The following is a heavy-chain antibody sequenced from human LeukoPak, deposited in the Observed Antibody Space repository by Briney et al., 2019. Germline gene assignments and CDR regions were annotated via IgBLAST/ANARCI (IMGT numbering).Heavy chain of an antibody. D-gene: IGHD3-9*01. CDR2: INHSGST. J-gene: IGHJ4*02. Sequence: SETLSLTCAVYGGSFSGYYGSWIRQPPGKGLEWIGEINHSGSTNYNPSLKSRVTISVDTSKNQFSLKLSSVTAADTAVYYCARGRSYYDILTGYFDYWGQGTLVTVSS. CDR3: ARGRSYYDILTGYFDY. CDR1: GGSFSGYY. V-gene: IGHV4-34*01.